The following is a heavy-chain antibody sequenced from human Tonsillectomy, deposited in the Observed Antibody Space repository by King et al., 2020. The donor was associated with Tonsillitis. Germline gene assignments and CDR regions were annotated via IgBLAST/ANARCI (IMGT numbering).Heavy chain of an antibody. CDR2: IYPSDSDT. D-gene: IGHD2-21*01. J-gene: IGHJ4*02. CDR3: ARLEGDTYSGVDY. CDR1: GYSFSTYW. V-gene: IGHV5-51*01. Sequence: QLVQSGAEVKKPGESLKISCKGTGYSFSTYWIGWVRQMPGKGLEWMGIIYPSDSDTRYSPSFQGQVTISADKALSTAYLQWSSLKASDTAMYYCARLEGDTYSGVDYWGQGTLVTVSS.